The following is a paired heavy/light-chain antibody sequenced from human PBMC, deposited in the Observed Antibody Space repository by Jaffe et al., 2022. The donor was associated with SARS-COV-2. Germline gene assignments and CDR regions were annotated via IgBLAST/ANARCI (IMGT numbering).Heavy chain of an antibody. V-gene: IGHV2-26*01. J-gene: IGHJ4*02. CDR2: IFSNDEK. CDR1: GFSLSNARMG. D-gene: IGHD3-22*01. Sequence: QVTLKESGPVLVKPTETLTLTCTVSGFSLSNARMGVSWIRQPPGKALEWLAHIFSNDEKSYSTSLKSRLTISKDTSKSQVVLIMTNMDPVDTATYYCARIRRYYDSSGYFNYYFDYWGQGTLVTVSS. CDR3: ARIRRYYDSSGYFNYYFDY.
Light chain of an antibody. CDR2: DVN. Sequence: QSALTQPASVSGSPGQSITISCTGTSSDVGGYNYVSWYQQHPGKAPKLMIYDVNNRPSGVSNRFSGSKSGNTASLTISGLQAEDEADYYCSPYISSSTVVFGGGTKLTVL. V-gene: IGLV2-14*03. CDR3: SPYISSSTVV. J-gene: IGLJ3*02. CDR1: SSDVGGYNY.